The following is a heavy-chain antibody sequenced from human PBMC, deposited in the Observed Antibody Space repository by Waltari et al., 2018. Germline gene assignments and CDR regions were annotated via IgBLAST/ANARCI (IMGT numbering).Heavy chain of an antibody. CDR2: IYYSGST. Sequence: QLQLQESGPGLVKPSETLSLTCTVSGGSISSSSYYWGWIRQPPGKGLEWIGSIYYSGSTYYNPSLKSRVTISVDTSKNQFSLKLSSVTAADTAVYYCARGTFEQLVRDYYYGMDVWGQGTTVTVSS. CDR1: GGSISSSSYY. D-gene: IGHD6-6*01. V-gene: IGHV4-39*07. CDR3: ARGTFEQLVRDYYYGMDV. J-gene: IGHJ6*02.